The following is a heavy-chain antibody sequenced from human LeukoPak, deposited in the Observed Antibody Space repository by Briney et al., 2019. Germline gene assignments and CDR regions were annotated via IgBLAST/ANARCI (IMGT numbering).Heavy chain of an antibody. Sequence: PSETLSLTCTVSGGSISSSSYYWGWIRQPPGKGLEWIGSIYYSGSTYYNPSLKSRVTISVDTSKNQFSLKLSSVTAADTAVYYCARHTDSYSSGWYPSNYFDYWGQGTLVTVSS. CDR2: IYYSGST. CDR3: ARHTDSYSSGWYPSNYFDY. J-gene: IGHJ4*02. CDR1: GGSISSSSYY. V-gene: IGHV4-39*01. D-gene: IGHD6-19*01.